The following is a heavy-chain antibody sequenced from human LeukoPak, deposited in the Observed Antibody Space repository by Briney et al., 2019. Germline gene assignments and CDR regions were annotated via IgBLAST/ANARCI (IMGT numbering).Heavy chain of an antibody. CDR3: ARAFRMAPYFDY. V-gene: IGHV1-69*13. Sequence: ASVKVSCTASGGAFSSYAISWVRQAPGQGLEWMGGIIPIFGTANYAQKFQGRVTITADESTSTAYMELSSLRSEDTAVYYCARAFRMAPYFDYWGQGTLVTVSS. CDR2: IIPIFGTA. CDR1: GGAFSSYA. J-gene: IGHJ4*02. D-gene: IGHD2-8*01.